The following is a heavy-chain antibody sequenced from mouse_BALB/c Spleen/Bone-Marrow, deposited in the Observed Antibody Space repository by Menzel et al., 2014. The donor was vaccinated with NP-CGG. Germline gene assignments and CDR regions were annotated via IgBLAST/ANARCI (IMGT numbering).Heavy chain of an antibody. CDR2: IYPGNDGS. D-gene: IGHD4-1*01. CDR3: AREGTGTGWCVDV. CDR1: GYTFTDFV. J-gene: IGHJ1*01. Sequence: VQGVESGPELVKPGTSVKMSCKASGYTFTDFVISWVKQKTGQGLEWIGEIYPGNDGSYYNERFKGKATLTADKSSNAAYMQLSSVTSEDSAVYFCAREGTGTGWCVDVWGAGTTGTVSS. V-gene: IGHV1-77*01.